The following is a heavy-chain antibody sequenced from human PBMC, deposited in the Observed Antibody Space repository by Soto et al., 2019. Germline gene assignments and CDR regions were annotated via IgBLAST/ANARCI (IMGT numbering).Heavy chain of an antibody. V-gene: IGHV1-18*04. J-gene: IGHJ6*02. CDR2: ISAYSGNT. D-gene: IGHD3-3*01. CDR1: GYTFTFYG. Sequence: QVQLVQSGAEVKKPGASVKVSCKASGYTFTFYGISWVRQAPGQGLEWMGWISAYSGNTNYAQKLQGRVTMTTDASTSTAYMELRSLRSDDTAVYFCARELSYDPFMDVWGQGTTVTVSS. CDR3: ARELSYDPFMDV.